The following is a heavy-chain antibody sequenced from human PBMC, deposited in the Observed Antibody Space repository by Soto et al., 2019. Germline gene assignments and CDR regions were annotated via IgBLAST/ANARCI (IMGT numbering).Heavy chain of an antibody. J-gene: IGHJ4*02. D-gene: IGHD6-13*01. CDR2: ISGSGGST. CDR1: GFTFSSYA. CDR3: ASDQGGNIAAAGPFDY. V-gene: IGHV3-23*01. Sequence: GGSLRLSCAASGFTFSSYAMSWVRQAPGKGLEWVSAISGSGGSTYYADSVKDRFAISRDNSKNTLYLQMNSLRAEDTAVYYCASDQGGNIAAAGPFDYWGQGTLVTVSS.